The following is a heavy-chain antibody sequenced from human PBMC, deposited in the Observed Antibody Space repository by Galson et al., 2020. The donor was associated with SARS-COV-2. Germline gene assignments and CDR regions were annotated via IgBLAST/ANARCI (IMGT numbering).Heavy chain of an antibody. Sequence: TGGSLRLSCAASGFTFSSYSMNWVRQAPGKGLEWVSSISSSSSYISYADSVKGRFTISRDNAKNSLYLQMNSLRAEDTAVYYCARDRSSGWSYFDYWGQGTLVTVSS. J-gene: IGHJ4*02. CDR2: ISSSSSYI. D-gene: IGHD6-19*01. V-gene: IGHV3-21*01. CDR1: GFTFSSYS. CDR3: ARDRSSGWSYFDY.